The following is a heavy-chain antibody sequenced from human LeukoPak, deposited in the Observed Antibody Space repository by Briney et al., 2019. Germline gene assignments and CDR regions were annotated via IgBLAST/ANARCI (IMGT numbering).Heavy chain of an antibody. CDR1: GGSISSSSYY. CDR3: ARDRGLMVRGVKSWFDP. Sequence: SETLSLTCTVSGGSISSSSYYWGWIRQPPGKGLEWIGSIYYSGSTYYNPSLKSRVTISVDTSKNQFSLKLSSVTAADTAVYYCARDRGLMVRGVKSWFDPWGQGTLVTVSS. J-gene: IGHJ5*02. CDR2: IYYSGST. V-gene: IGHV4-39*07. D-gene: IGHD3-10*01.